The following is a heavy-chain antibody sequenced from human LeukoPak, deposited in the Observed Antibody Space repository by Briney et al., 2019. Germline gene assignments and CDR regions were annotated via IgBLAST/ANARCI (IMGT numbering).Heavy chain of an antibody. J-gene: IGHJ6*02. V-gene: IGHV3-21*01. CDR3: ARGPLAVAGHYYYYYGMDV. CDR1: GFTFSSYS. D-gene: IGHD6-19*01. Sequence: PGGSLRLSCAASGFTFSSYSMNWVRQAPGKGLEWVSSISSSSSYIYYADSVKGRFTISRDNAKNSLYLQMNSLRAEDTAVYYCARGPLAVAGHYYYYYGMDVWGQGTTVSVSS. CDR2: ISSSSSYI.